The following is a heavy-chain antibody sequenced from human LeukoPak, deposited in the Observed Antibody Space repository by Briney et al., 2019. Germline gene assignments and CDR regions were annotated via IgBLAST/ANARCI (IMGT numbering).Heavy chain of an antibody. CDR1: GGSISSGGYY. D-gene: IGHD3-10*01. V-gene: IGHV4-31*03. J-gene: IGHJ5*02. Sequence: SETLSLTCTVSGGSISSGGYYWSWIRQHPGKGLEGIGYIYYSGSTYYNPSLKSRVTISVDTSKNQFSLKLSSVTAADTAVYYCARLLSGSGSYYTGYWFDPWGQGTLVTVSS. CDR2: IYYSGST. CDR3: ARLLSGSGSYYTGYWFDP.